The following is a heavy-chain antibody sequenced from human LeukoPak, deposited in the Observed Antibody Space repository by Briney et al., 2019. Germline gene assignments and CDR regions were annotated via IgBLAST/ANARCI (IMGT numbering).Heavy chain of an antibody. J-gene: IGHJ3*02. D-gene: IGHD6-19*01. CDR1: GFTFSSYG. Sequence: PGGSLRLSCAASGFTFSSYGMHWVRQAPGKGLEWVANIKEDGSEKRYVGSVKGRFTISRDNAKNSLYLQMNSLRADDTAVYYCAREFNIAVAGIYTGFDIWGQGTVVTVSS. CDR3: AREFNIAVAGIYTGFDI. V-gene: IGHV3-7*03. CDR2: IKEDGSEK.